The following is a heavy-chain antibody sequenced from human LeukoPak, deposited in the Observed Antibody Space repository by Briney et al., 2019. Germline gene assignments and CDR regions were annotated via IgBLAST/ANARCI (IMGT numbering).Heavy chain of an antibody. Sequence: PGGSLRLSCAASGFIVSSNYMSWVRQAPGKGLEWVSVIYSGGSTYYADSVKGRFTISRDNSKNTLYLQMNSLRAEDTAVYYCARVGYYDSSALLPGEYFQHWGQGTLVTVSS. J-gene: IGHJ1*01. CDR1: GFIVSSNY. D-gene: IGHD3-22*01. CDR2: IYSGGST. V-gene: IGHV3-53*01. CDR3: ARVGYYDSSALLPGEYFQH.